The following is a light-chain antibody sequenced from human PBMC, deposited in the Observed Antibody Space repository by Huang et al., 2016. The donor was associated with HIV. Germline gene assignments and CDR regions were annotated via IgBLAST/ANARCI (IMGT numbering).Light chain of an antibody. V-gene: IGKV4-1*01. CDR2: WAS. CDR1: QSVLYTSTNQNF. CDR3: QQSYAAPRT. J-gene: IGKJ1*01. Sequence: DIVMTQSPDFLSLSRGERATINCKSSQSVLYTSTNQNFLNWVQNKPGQPPRLLLYWASTRESGVPDRFSGSGSGTDFNLTINSLQVEDVAVYYCQQSYAAPRTFGQGTKVAIK.